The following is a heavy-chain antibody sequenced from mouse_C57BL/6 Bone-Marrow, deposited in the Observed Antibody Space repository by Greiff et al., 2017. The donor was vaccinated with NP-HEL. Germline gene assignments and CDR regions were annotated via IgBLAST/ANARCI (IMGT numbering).Heavy chain of an antibody. J-gene: IGHJ2*01. CDR2: ISNLAYSI. V-gene: IGHV5-15*04. CDR3: ARWGDYDVFDY. Sequence: EVMLVESGGGLVQPGGSLKLSCAASGFTFSDYGMAWVRQDPRKGPEWVAFISNLAYSIYYADTVTGRFTISRENAKNTLYLEMSSLRSEDTAMYYCARWGDYDVFDYWGQGTTLTVSS. CDR1: GFTFSDYG. D-gene: IGHD2-4*01.